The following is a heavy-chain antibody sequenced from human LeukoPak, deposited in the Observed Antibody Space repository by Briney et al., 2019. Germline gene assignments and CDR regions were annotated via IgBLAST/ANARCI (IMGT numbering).Heavy chain of an antibody. Sequence: PSETLSLTCTVSGGSISSSSYYWGWLRQPPGKGLEWIGSIYYSGSTYYNPSLKSRVTISVDTSKNQFPLKLSSVTAADTAVYYCARQETTVTYDYWGQGTLVTVSS. CDR2: IYYSGST. CDR1: GGSISSSSYY. J-gene: IGHJ4*02. V-gene: IGHV4-39*01. D-gene: IGHD4-4*01. CDR3: ARQETTVTYDY.